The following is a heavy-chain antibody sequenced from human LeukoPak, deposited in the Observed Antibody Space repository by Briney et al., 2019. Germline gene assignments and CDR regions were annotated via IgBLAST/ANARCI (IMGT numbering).Heavy chain of an antibody. CDR3: ARVNSATCSGGSCYDY. CDR2: INPNSGGT. J-gene: IGHJ4*02. CDR1: GYTFTGYY. Sequence: ASVKVSCKASGYTFTGYYMHWVRQAPGQGLEWMGWINPNSGGTNYAQKFQGRVTMTRDTSISTAYMELSRLRSDDTAVYYCARVNSATCSGGSCYDYWGQGTLVAVS. V-gene: IGHV1-2*02. D-gene: IGHD2-15*01.